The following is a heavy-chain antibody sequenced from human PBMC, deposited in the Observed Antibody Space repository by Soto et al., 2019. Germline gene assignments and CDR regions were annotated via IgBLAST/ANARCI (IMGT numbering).Heavy chain of an antibody. J-gene: IGHJ6*02. D-gene: IGHD2-2*02. CDR1: GGTFSSYA. Sequence: QVQLVQSGAEVKKPGSSVKVSCKASGGTFSSYAISWVRQAPGQGLEWMGGIIPIFGTANYAQKFQGRVTITADESTSTAYMELSSLRSEDTAVYHCARVPAAILGYYYYGMDVWGQGTTVTVSS. CDR3: ARVPAAILGYYYYGMDV. CDR2: IIPIFGTA. V-gene: IGHV1-69*01.